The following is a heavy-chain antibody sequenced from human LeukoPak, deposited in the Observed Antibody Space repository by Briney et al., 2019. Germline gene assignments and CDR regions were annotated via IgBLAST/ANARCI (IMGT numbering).Heavy chain of an antibody. V-gene: IGHV4-39*01. D-gene: IGHD6-13*01. Sequence: SETLSLTCTVSGGSISSSSYYWGWIRQPPGQGLEYIGSIYYSGSTYYNPSLKSRVTMPVDTSKNQFSLKLSSVTAADTAVYYCATIVAAAARGFFDYWVQGTLVTVSS. CDR1: GGSISSSSYY. CDR3: ATIVAAAARGFFDY. J-gene: IGHJ4*02. CDR2: IYYSGST.